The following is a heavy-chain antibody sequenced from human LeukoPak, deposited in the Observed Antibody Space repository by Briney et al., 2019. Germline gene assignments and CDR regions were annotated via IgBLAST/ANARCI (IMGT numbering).Heavy chain of an antibody. V-gene: IGHV4-34*01. CDR3: AHEVQGGPLARFAFDI. CDR2: INHSGST. J-gene: IGHJ3*02. Sequence: SETLSPTCAVYGGSFSGYYWSWIRQPPGKGLEWIGEINHSGSTNYNPSLKSRVTISVDTSKNQFSLKLSSVTAADTAVYYCAHEVQGGPLARFAFDIWGQGTMVTVSS. CDR1: GGSFSGYY. D-gene: IGHD3-16*01.